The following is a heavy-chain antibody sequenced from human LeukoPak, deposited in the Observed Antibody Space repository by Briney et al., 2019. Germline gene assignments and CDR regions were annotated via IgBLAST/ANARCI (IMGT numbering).Heavy chain of an antibody. D-gene: IGHD5-18*01. Sequence: PGGSLRLSCAASGFTFSSYAMSWVRQAPGKGLEWVSAISGNGGSTYYADSVKGRFTISRDNSKNTLYLQMNSLRAEDTAVYYCARGVQDTAMPLRGALLSSYYMDVWGKGTTVTISS. J-gene: IGHJ6*03. CDR1: GFTFSSYA. CDR2: ISGNGGST. V-gene: IGHV3-23*01. CDR3: ARGVQDTAMPLRGALLSSYYMDV.